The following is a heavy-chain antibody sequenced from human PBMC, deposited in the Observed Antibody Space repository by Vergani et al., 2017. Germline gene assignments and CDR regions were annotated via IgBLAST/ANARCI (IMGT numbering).Heavy chain of an antibody. D-gene: IGHD1-1*01. J-gene: IGHJ4*02. Sequence: QVQLQESGPGLVKPSQTLSLTCTVSGGSISSGGYSWSWIRQHPGKGLEWIGYIYYSGSTYYNPSLKSRVTLSVDTSKNQFSLKLSSVTAADTAVYDCARATTTPGPGRTDYWGQGTLVTVSS. CDR2: IYYSGST. V-gene: IGHV4-31*03. CDR1: GGSISSGGYS. CDR3: ARATTTPGPGRTDY.